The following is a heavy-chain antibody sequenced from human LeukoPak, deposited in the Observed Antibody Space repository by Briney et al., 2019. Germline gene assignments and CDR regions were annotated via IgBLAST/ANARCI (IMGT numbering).Heavy chain of an antibody. Sequence: PSETLSLTCTVSGYSISSGYYWGWIRQPPGKGLEWIGEINHSGSTNYNPSLKSRVTISVDTSKNQFSLKLSSVTAADTAVYYCARGRGLWVYWGQGTLVTVSS. CDR2: INHSGST. CDR1: GYSISSGYY. J-gene: IGHJ4*02. D-gene: IGHD3-16*01. V-gene: IGHV4-38-2*02. CDR3: ARGRGLWVY.